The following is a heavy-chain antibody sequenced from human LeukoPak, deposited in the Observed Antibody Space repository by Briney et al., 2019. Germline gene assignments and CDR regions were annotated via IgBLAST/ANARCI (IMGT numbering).Heavy chain of an antibody. CDR2: IYSGGST. D-gene: IGHD2-15*01. Sequence: TGGSLRLSCTASGFTVSSSYMSWVRQAPGKGLEWVSVIYSGGSTYYADPVKGRFTISRDNSKNTLYLQMNSLRVEDTAVYYCARGCGGSCYSGVYWGQGILVTVSS. CDR3: ARGCGGSCYSGVY. V-gene: IGHV3-66*01. CDR1: GFTVSSSY. J-gene: IGHJ4*02.